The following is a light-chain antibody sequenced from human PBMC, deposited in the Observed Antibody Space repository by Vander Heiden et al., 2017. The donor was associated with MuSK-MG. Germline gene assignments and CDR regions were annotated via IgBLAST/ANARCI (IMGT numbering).Light chain of an antibody. V-gene: IGKV3-15*01. CDR2: GGS. CDR1: QRVSAH. Sequence: EIVMTQSPATLSVSPGERATLSCRASQRVSAHLAWYQQKPGQAPRLLIYGGSTRATGIPARFSGSGSGTEFTLTISGLQSEDFAVYYCQQDDSCPITFGGGTKVEI. J-gene: IGKJ4*01. CDR3: QQDDSCPIT.